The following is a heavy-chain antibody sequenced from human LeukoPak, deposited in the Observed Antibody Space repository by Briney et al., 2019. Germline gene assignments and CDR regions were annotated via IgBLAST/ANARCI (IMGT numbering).Heavy chain of an antibody. CDR3: AREPLRGSGVPNDY. Sequence: EASVKVSCKASGYTFTSYAMHWVRQAPGQRLEWMGWINAGNGNTKYSQKFQGRVTITRDTSASTAYMELSSLRSEDTAVYYCAREPLRGSGVPNDYWGQGTLVTVSS. CDR2: INAGNGNT. CDR1: GYTFTSYA. J-gene: IGHJ4*02. D-gene: IGHD3-10*01. V-gene: IGHV1-3*01.